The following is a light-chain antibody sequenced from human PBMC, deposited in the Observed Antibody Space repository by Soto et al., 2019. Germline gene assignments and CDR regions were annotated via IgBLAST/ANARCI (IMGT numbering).Light chain of an antibody. J-gene: IGKJ1*01. Sequence: EIVLTQSPATLSLSPGERATLSCRASQSVSSYLAWYQQKPGQAPRLLIYDASNRATGIPVRFSCSGSGTDFTLTISSLEPEDFAVYYCQQRSNWPWTFGQGTKVEIK. CDR1: QSVSSY. CDR3: QQRSNWPWT. CDR2: DAS. V-gene: IGKV3-11*01.